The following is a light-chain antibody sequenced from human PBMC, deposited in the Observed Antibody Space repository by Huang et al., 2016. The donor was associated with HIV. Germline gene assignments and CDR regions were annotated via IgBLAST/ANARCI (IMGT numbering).Light chain of an antibody. V-gene: IGKV1-39*01. CDR3: QQIRSVPRT. Sequence: DIQLTQSPSSLSASVGDGITITCRASENIVYSLSWFRQRPGRAPKALIYAVSSLHAGLPSKFRDTGSGTDFTLSIDGLGPEDFATYYWQQIRSVPRTYGGGTKVDI. CDR1: ENIVYS. J-gene: IGKJ4*01. CDR2: AVS.